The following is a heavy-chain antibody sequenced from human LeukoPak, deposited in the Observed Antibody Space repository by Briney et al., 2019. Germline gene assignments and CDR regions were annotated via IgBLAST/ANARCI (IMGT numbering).Heavy chain of an antibody. D-gene: IGHD6-19*01. CDR2: INAGNGNT. V-gene: IGHV1-3*01. CDR1: GYTFTSYA. Sequence: GASVKVSCKASGYTFTSYAMHWVRQAPGQRLEWMGWINAGNGNTKYSQKFQGRVTITRDTSASTAYMELSSLRSEDTAVYYCARVGYSSGWYGDYGMDVWGQGTTVTVSS. J-gene: IGHJ6*02. CDR3: ARVGYSSGWYGDYGMDV.